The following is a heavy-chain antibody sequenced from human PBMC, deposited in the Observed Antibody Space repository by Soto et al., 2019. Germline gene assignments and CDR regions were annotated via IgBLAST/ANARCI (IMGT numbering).Heavy chain of an antibody. CDR3: ARTLAVARTMRSFHP. Sequence: PSETLSLTCTVSGGSINNHYWSWIRQPPEKGLEWIGYIYYSGSTNYNPSLKSRVTMSVDTSKNQFSLNLSSMTAADTAVYYCARTLAVARTMRSFHPWGQGTLVTVSS. D-gene: IGHD6-13*01. J-gene: IGHJ5*02. CDR1: GGSINNHY. V-gene: IGHV4-59*11. CDR2: IYYSGST.